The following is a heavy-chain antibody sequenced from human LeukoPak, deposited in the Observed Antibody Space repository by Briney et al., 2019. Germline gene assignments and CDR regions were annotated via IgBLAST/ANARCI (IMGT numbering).Heavy chain of an antibody. J-gene: IGHJ5*02. Sequence: ASVKVSCKASGYTFTSYAMQWVRQAPGQRLEWMGWINAGNGNTKYSQEFQGRVTITRDTSASTAYMELSSLRSEDMAVYYCARDNSVGDNAWWFDPWGQGTLVTVSS. D-gene: IGHD1-26*01. V-gene: IGHV1-3*03. CDR3: ARDNSVGDNAWWFDP. CDR1: GYTFTSYA. CDR2: INAGNGNT.